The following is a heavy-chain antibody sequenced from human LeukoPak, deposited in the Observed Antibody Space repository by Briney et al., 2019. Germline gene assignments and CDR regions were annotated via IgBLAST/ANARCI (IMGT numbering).Heavy chain of an antibody. CDR2: IKQDGSEK. CDR3: ARERGSGSYHPFDP. CDR1: GFTFSSYW. J-gene: IGHJ5*02. Sequence: GGSLRLSCVASGFTFSSYWMSWVRQTPGKGLEWVANIKQDGSEKNYVDSVKGRFTISRDDAKNSLYLQMNSLRADDTAVYYCARERGSGSYHPFDPWGQGTLATVSS. D-gene: IGHD3-10*01. V-gene: IGHV3-7*01.